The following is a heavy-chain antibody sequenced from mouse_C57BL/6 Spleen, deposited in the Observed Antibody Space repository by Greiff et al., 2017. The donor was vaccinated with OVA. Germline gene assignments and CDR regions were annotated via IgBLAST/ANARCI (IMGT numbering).Heavy chain of an antibody. V-gene: IGHV5-4*01. Sequence: EVMLVESGGGLVKPGGSLKLSCAASGFTFSSYAMSWVRQTPEKRLEWVATISDGGSYTYYPDNVKGRFTISRDNAKNNLYLQMSHLKSEDTAMYYCARDGDDDGEWFAYWGQGTLVTVSA. CDR1: GFTFSSYA. CDR3: ARDGDDDGEWFAY. J-gene: IGHJ3*01. CDR2: ISDGGSYT. D-gene: IGHD2-4*01.